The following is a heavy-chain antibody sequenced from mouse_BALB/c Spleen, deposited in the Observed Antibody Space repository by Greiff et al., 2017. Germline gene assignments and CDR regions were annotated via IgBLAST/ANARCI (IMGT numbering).Heavy chain of an antibody. J-gene: IGHJ4*01. CDR1: GFNIKDTY. V-gene: IGHV14-3*02. D-gene: IGHD1-1*01. CDR3: ARDYYGSSYSYYAMDD. CDR2: IDPANGNT. Sequence: VQLQQSGAELVKPGASVKLSCTASGFNIKDTYMHWVKQRPEQGLEWIGRIDPANGNTKYDPKFQGKATITADTSSNTAYLQLSSLTSEDTAVYYCARDYYGSSYSYYAMDDWGQGTSVTVSS.